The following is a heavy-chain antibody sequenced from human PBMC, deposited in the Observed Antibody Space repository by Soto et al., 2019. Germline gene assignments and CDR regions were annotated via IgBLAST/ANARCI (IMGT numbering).Heavy chain of an antibody. V-gene: IGHV3-48*02. CDR2: ISSSSSTI. CDR3: ARDSPTGWHFDY. CDR1: EFTFSSNS. D-gene: IGHD6-19*01. Sequence: EAQLVESGGGLVQPGGSLRLSCAASEFTFSSNSMNWVRQAPGKGLEWISYISSSSSTIYYADSVRGRFTISRDNAKNLLYLQMNSLRDEDTAVYYCARDSPTGWHFDYWGQGTLVTVSS. J-gene: IGHJ4*02.